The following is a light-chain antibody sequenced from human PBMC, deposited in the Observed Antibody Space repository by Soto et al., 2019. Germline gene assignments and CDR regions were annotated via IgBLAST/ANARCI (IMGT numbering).Light chain of an antibody. CDR1: QSVSSNY. CDR2: GAS. V-gene: IGKV3-20*01. CDR3: QQYGSSPPLS. J-gene: IGKJ4*01. Sequence: EIVFTQSPGTLSFSPGERVTLSCRASQSVSSNYLAWYQQKPGQAPRLLIYGASSRATGIPDRSSGSGSGTDFTLTISRLEPEDFAVYYCQQYGSSPPLSFGGGTKVDIK.